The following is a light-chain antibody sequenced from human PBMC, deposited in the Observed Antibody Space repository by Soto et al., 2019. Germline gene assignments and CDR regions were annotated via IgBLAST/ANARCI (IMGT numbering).Light chain of an antibody. CDR1: NIASKS. Sequence: SYELTQPPSVSVAPGQTARISCGGTNIASKSVHWYQQKPGQAPVLVVYDDSDRPSGIPERFSVSNSGNTATLTITRVEAGDEAYYYCQVWDSSNRGVFGGGTKLTVL. V-gene: IGLV3-21*02. J-gene: IGLJ3*02. CDR2: DDS. CDR3: QVWDSSNRGV.